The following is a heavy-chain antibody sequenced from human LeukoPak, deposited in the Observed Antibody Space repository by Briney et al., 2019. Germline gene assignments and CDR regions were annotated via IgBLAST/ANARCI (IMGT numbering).Heavy chain of an antibody. Sequence: SGTLSLTCTVSGGSISSSSYYWGWIRQPPGKGLEWIGSIYYSGSTYYNPSLKSRVTISVDTSKNQFSLKLSSVTAADTAVYYCARLPRITIFGVVIPSDAFDIWGQGTMVTVSS. CDR2: IYYSGST. J-gene: IGHJ3*02. CDR3: ARLPRITIFGVVIPSDAFDI. D-gene: IGHD3-3*01. V-gene: IGHV4-39*01. CDR1: GGSISSSSYY.